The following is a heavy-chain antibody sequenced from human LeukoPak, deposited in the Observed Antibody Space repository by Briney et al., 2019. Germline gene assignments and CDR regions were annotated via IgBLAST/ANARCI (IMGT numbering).Heavy chain of an antibody. J-gene: IGHJ6*03. Sequence: PSETLSLTCTVSGGSITNNYWSWIRQPPGKGLEWIGYIYYSGSTNYNPSLKSRVTISVDTSKNQFSLKLSSVTAADTAVYYCARSPSARPGFYYYYYMDVWGKGTTVTVSS. CDR3: ARSPSARPGFYYYYYMDV. CDR1: GGSITNNY. V-gene: IGHV4-59*08. D-gene: IGHD6-6*01. CDR2: IYYSGST.